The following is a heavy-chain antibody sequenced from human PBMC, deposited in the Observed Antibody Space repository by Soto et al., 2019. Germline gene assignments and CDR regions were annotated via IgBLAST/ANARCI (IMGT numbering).Heavy chain of an antibody. CDR2: INGVNGNT. V-gene: IGHV1-3*01. CDR1: GYTFSTSG. CDR3: ARAPRLTKLSA. D-gene: IGHD2-2*01. J-gene: IGHJ5*02. Sequence: ASVKVSCKASGYTFSTSGMHWVRQAPGQGLEWVGWINGVNGNTKYSQKFQDRVTITRGSSASTAYMELSGLTSEDTGVFYCARAPRLTKLSAWGQGIQVTVSS.